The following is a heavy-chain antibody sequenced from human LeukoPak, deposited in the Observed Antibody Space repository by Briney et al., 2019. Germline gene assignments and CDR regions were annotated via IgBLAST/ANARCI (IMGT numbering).Heavy chain of an antibody. V-gene: IGHV3-7*01. D-gene: IGHD6-13*01. CDR3: ARDGTAAGLYFDL. Sequence: PGGSLRLSCAVSGFTFSSYWMDWVRQAPGKGLEWVASIRQDGGEKSYVDSVKGRFIISRDNTKNSLYLQINSLRAEDTAMYYCARDGTAAGLYFDLWGQGTLVTVSS. CDR2: IRQDGGEK. J-gene: IGHJ4*01. CDR1: GFTFSSYW.